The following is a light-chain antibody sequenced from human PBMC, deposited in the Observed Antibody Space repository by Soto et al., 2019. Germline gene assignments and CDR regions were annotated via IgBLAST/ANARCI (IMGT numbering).Light chain of an antibody. CDR1: QGIGDT. CDR3: QHYGTSPLT. Sequence: EIVMTQSPATLSVSPGEVATLSCRASQGIGDTLAWYQQKPGQTPRLLIYDTSIRATGVPARFSGSRSGAEFTLTISSLQSEDFADYYCQHYGTSPLTVGGGTKGE. J-gene: IGKJ4*01. CDR2: DTS. V-gene: IGKV3-15*01.